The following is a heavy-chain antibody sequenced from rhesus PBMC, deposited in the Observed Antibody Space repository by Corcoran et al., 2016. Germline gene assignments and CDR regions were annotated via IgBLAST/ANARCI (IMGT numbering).Heavy chain of an antibody. D-gene: IGHD4-29*01. Sequence: EVQLVETGGGLVQPGGSLKLSCAASGFTFSSYGMSWVRQAPGTGIEWVSAINRGGGSTYYADSVKGRFTISRDNAKNTLSLQMNSLRAEDTAVYYCAKDSIYGGAVDYWGQGVLVTVSS. CDR2: INRGGGST. J-gene: IGHJ4*01. CDR3: AKDSIYGGAVDY. V-gene: IGHV3S5*01. CDR1: GFTFSSYG.